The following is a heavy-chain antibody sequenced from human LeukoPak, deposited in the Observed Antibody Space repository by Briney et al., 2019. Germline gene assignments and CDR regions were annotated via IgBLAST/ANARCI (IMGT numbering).Heavy chain of an antibody. CDR2: IYHSGST. CDR1: GYSISSGYY. D-gene: IGHD3-10*01. CDR3: ASSRSGWLEIDY. Sequence: SETLSLTCTVSGYSISSGYYWGWIRQPPGKGLEWIGSIYHSGSTYYNPSLKSRVTISVDTSKNQFSLKLSSVTAADTAVYYCASSRSGWLEIDYWGQGTLVTVSS. V-gene: IGHV4-38-2*02. J-gene: IGHJ4*02.